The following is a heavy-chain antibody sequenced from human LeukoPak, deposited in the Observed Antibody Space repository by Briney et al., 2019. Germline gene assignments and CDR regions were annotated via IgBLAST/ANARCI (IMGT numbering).Heavy chain of an antibody. CDR1: GFTFSSYA. Sequence: GGSLRLSCAASGFTFSSYAMHWVRQAPGKGLEWVAVISYDGSNKYYADSVKGRFTISRDNSKNTLYLQMNSLRAEDAAVYYCARDSYDSSGYYLGWFDPWGQGTLVTVSS. CDR2: ISYDGSNK. J-gene: IGHJ5*02. CDR3: ARDSYDSSGYYLGWFDP. V-gene: IGHV3-30-3*01. D-gene: IGHD3-22*01.